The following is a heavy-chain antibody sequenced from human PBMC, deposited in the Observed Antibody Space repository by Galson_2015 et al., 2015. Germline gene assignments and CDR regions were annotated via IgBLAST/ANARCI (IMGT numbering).Heavy chain of an antibody. V-gene: IGHV5-51*01. CDR1: GYSFTSYW. CDR2: IYPGDSDT. Sequence: QSGAEVKKPGESLKISCKGSGYSFTSYWIGWVRQMPGKGLEWMGIIYPGDSDTRYSLSFQGQVTISADKSISTAYLQWSSLKASDTAMYYCARHGRWELPLGEDDYWGQGTLVTVSS. J-gene: IGHJ4*02. CDR3: ARHGRWELPLGEDDY. D-gene: IGHD1-26*01.